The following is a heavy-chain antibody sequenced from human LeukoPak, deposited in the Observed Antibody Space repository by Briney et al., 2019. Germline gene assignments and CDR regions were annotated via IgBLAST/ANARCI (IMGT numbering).Heavy chain of an antibody. CDR3: AGFACSSTSCYIYHFDY. Sequence: SETLSLTCTVSGGSISSYYWSWIRQPPGKGLEWIGYIFYSGSTNYNPSLKSRVTISVDTSKNQFSLKLSSVTAADTAVYYCAGFACSSTSCYIYHFDYWGQGTLVTVSS. CDR2: IFYSGST. CDR1: GGSISSYY. J-gene: IGHJ4*02. V-gene: IGHV4-59*01. D-gene: IGHD2-2*01.